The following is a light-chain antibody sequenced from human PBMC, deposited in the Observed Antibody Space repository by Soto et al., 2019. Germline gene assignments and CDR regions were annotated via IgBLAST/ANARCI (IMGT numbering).Light chain of an antibody. CDR1: SSDVGGYNY. CDR2: DVS. CDR3: SSYASSSTYVF. Sequence: QSALTQPASVSGSPGQSITISCTGTSSDVGGYNYVSWYQQRPGKAPKLMIYDVSNRPSGVSNRFSGSKSGNTASLTMSGLQAEDEADYYCSSYASSSTYVFFGGGTKLTVL. J-gene: IGLJ2*01. V-gene: IGLV2-14*03.